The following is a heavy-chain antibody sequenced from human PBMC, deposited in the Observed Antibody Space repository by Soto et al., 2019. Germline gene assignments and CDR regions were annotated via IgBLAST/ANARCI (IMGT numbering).Heavy chain of an antibody. V-gene: IGHV1-18*01. CDR3: AREGELGFRDYNQYGMEA. J-gene: IGHJ6*02. D-gene: IGHD7-27*01. Sequence: GASVKVSCKASGYTFLNYGISWVRQAPGQGLEWMGWISPYNGKTNYGEKLQGRVTITTDTSANTAYMELRSLRSDDTAVYYCAREGELGFRDYNQYGMEAWGQGHTATAPS. CDR2: ISPYNGKT. CDR1: GYTFLNYG.